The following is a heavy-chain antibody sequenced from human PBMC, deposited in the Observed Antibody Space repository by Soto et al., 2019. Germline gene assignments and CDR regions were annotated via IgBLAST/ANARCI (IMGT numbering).Heavy chain of an antibody. CDR2: INHSGST. CDR3: ARGATFGSGSYLDY. V-gene: IGHV4-34*01. CDR1: GGSFSGYY. D-gene: IGHD3-10*01. J-gene: IGHJ4*02. Sequence: TLSLTCAVYGGSFSGYYWSWIRQPPGKGLEWIGEINHSGSTNYNPPLKSRVTISVDTSKNQFSLKLSSVTAADTAVYYCARGATFGSGSYLDYWGQGTLVTVSS.